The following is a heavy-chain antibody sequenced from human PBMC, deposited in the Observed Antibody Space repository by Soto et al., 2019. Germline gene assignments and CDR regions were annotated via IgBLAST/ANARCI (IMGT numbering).Heavy chain of an antibody. J-gene: IGHJ5*02. CDR2: LSGDGRST. CDR1: GFTFRSYA. CDR3: VKGNWAYSYNNWFDP. Sequence: SLRLSCSASGFTFRSYAIHWVRQAPGKGLEYVSALSGDGRSTYYADSVKGRFTVFRDNSKNTLFLQMSSLRVEDTAVYYCVKGNWAYSYNNWFDPWGQGTLVTVSS. V-gene: IGHV3-64D*06. D-gene: IGHD5-18*01.